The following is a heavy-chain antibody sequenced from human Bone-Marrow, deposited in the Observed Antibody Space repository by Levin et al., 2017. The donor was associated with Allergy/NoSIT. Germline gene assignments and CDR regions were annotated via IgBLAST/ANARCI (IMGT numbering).Heavy chain of an antibody. D-gene: IGHD1/OR15-1a*01. CDR2: ISSSGSSI. J-gene: IGHJ3*02. Sequence: GGSLRLSCAASGFTFSDYYMSWIRQAPGKGLEWLSYISSSGSSIYYADSVKGRFTISRDNAKNSLFLQMNSLRAEDTAVYYCARETGNNVGDMWGQGTMVTVSS. CDR3: ARETGNNVGDM. CDR1: GFTFSDYY. V-gene: IGHV3-11*01.